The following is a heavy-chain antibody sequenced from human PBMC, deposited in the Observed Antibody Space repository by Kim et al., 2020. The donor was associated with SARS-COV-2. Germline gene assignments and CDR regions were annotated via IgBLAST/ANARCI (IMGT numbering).Heavy chain of an antibody. Sequence: ADSVKGRFTISRDNSKNTLYLQMNSLRAEDTAVYYCAKDRSYGDYTTLGYWGQGTLVTVSS. D-gene: IGHD4-17*01. V-gene: IGHV3-23*01. J-gene: IGHJ4*02. CDR3: AKDRSYGDYTTLGY.